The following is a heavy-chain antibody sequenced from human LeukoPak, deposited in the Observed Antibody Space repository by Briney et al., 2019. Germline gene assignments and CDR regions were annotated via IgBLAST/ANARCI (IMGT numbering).Heavy chain of an antibody. CDR2: INPNSGGT. CDR3: ARDPHDSSGYEDY. J-gene: IGHJ4*02. V-gene: IGHV1-2*02. CDR1: GYTFTGYY. Sequence: ASVKVSCKASGYTFTGYYMHWVRQAPGQGLEWMGWINPNSGGTNYAQKFQGRVTMTRDTSISTAYMELSSLRSEDTAVYYCARDPHDSSGYEDYWGQGTLVTVSS. D-gene: IGHD3-22*01.